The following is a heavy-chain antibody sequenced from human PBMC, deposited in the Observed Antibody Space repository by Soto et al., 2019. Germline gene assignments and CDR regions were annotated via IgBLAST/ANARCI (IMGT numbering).Heavy chain of an antibody. CDR1: GYSFTSYR. D-gene: IGHD2-2*01. Sequence: GESLKISCKGSGYSFTSYRISWVRQMPGKGLEWMGRIDPSDSYTNYSPSFQGHVTISADKSISTAYLQWSSLKASDTAMYYCARYCSSTSCYPNGYYYYYGMDVWGQGTTVTVSS. CDR2: IDPSDSYT. V-gene: IGHV5-10-1*01. CDR3: ARYCSSTSCYPNGYYYYYGMDV. J-gene: IGHJ6*02.